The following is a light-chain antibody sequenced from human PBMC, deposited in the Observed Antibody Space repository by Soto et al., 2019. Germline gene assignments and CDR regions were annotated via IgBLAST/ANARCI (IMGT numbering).Light chain of an antibody. CDR1: QSVSSRY. Sequence: IVLAQSPGTLSLSAGGRATLSCRASQSVSSRYFAWYQQQPGQAPRLLIYGASSRATGIPDRFSGSGAGTDFPPTISRLEPEDSAVYYRQQYGSRGFGQGTKVDIK. CDR2: GAS. CDR3: QQYGSRG. V-gene: IGKV3-20*01. J-gene: IGKJ1*01.